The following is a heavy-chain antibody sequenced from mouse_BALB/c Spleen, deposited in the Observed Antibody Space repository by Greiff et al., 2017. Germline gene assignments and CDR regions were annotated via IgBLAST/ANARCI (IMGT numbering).Heavy chain of an antibody. V-gene: IGHV1S135*01. CDR1: GYSFTGYN. D-gene: IGHD2-1*01. Sequence: VQLQQSGPELGKPGASVKISCKASGYSFTGYNMYWVKQSHRKSLEWIGYIDPYNGGTSYNQKSKGKATLTVDKSSSTAYMHLNSLTSEDSAIYYCARGNYGNLDYWGQGTTLTVSS. J-gene: IGHJ2*01. CDR2: IDPYNGGT. CDR3: ARGNYGNLDY.